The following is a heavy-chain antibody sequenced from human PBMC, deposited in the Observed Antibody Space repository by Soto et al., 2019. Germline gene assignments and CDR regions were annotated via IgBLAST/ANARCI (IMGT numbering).Heavy chain of an antibody. CDR3: ARDHLWAFDY. Sequence: GWSLRLSCAASVFSFIVYSMNWVRQAPGKGLEWVSYINGRDGAINYVDSVKGRFTISIDIAKNSLYLQMNSLRDEDTAVYFCARDHLWAFDYWGQGVLVTVSS. D-gene: IGHD3-3*02. J-gene: IGHJ4*02. CDR2: INGRDGAI. V-gene: IGHV3-48*02. CDR1: VFSFIVYS.